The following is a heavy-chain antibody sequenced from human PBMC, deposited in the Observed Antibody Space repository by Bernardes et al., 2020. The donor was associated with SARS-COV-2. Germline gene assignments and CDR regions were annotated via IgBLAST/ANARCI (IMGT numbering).Heavy chain of an antibody. D-gene: IGHD2-21*01. V-gene: IGHV4-39*01. CDR3: ARLLSGGEAHAFDI. J-gene: IGHJ3*02. CDR2: TSYSGSS. Sequence: SETLSLTCAVSGGSISNGRYFWGWVRQPPGKGLEWIGSTSYSGSSYYNPSLNSRVTVSVDTSKNEFSLMLMSVTAADTAVYYCARLLSGGEAHAFDIWGQGTMVTVSS. CDR1: GGSISNGRYF.